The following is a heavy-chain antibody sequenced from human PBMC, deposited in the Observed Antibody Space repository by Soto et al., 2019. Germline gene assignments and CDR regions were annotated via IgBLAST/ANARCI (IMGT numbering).Heavy chain of an antibody. D-gene: IGHD4-17*01. CDR1: GGSFGGYC. J-gene: IGHJ6*03. CDR2: INHSGST. V-gene: IGHV4-34*01. Sequence: SETLCLTCAVYGGSFGGYCWRWIRQTPGKGLEWIGEINHSGSTNYNPSLKGRVTISVDTSKNQFSLKLSSVTAADTAVYYCARGLDYGDSGFYYYMAVWGKGTTVTVSS. CDR3: ARGLDYGDSGFYYYMAV.